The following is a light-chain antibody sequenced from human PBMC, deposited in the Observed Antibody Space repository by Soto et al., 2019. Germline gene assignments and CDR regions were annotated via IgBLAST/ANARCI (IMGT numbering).Light chain of an antibody. CDR2: DAS. CDR3: QKSNSCALT. J-gene: IGKJ4*01. V-gene: IGKV1-5*01. Sequence: DIQITQSPSTLSASVGDRVTITCRASQSISFWLAWYQQKPGSAPNPLIYDASTLGGGVPSRFSGSGSGTEFTLTLSNPQTDDFAYYYCQKSNSCALTLGGGTTV. CDR1: QSISFW.